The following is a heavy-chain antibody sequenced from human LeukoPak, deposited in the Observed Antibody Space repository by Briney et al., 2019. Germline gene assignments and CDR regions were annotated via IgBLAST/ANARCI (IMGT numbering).Heavy chain of an antibody. J-gene: IGHJ5*02. CDR3: ARDHGGRFPYNWFDP. D-gene: IGHD3-3*01. CDR2: IYHSGST. CDR1: GYSISSGYY. V-gene: IGHV4-38-2*02. Sequence: SETLSLTCTVPGYSISSGYYWGWIRQPPGKGLEWIGSIYHSGSTYYNPSLKSRVTISVDTSKNQFSLKLSSVTAADTAVYYCARDHGGRFPYNWFDPWGQGTLVTVSS.